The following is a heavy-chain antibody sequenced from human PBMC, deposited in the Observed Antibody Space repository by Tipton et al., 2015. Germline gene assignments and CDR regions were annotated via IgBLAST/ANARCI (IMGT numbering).Heavy chain of an antibody. CDR2: IYYSGST. Sequence: TLSLTCTVSGDSISSGSYYWGWIRQPPGKGLEWIGSIYYSGSTYYNPSLKSRVTISVDTSKNQFSLTLNSVTAADTAVYYCARFDYGDYLTGFDPWGQGTLVTVSS. CDR1: GDSISSGSYY. CDR3: ARFDYGDYLTGFDP. D-gene: IGHD4-17*01. V-gene: IGHV4-39*07. J-gene: IGHJ5*02.